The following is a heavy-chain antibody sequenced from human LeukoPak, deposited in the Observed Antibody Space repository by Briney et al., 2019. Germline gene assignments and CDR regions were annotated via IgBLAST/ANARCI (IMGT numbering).Heavy chain of an antibody. D-gene: IGHD2-8*02. V-gene: IGHV3-53*01. CDR3: AGELVLAGGFDC. CDR1: GFTVSSNY. Sequence: GGSLRLSCAASGFTVSSNYMSWVRQTPGKGLEWVSVIFSGGSMSFADSVKGRFTMSRDESKNTLFLHMNSLRAEDTAVYYCAGELVLAGGFDCWGQGTLVTVSS. J-gene: IGHJ4*02. CDR2: IFSGGSM.